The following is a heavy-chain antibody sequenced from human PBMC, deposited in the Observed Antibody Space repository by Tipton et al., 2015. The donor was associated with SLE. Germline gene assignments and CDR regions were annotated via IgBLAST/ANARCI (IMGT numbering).Heavy chain of an antibody. J-gene: IGHJ3*02. D-gene: IGHD1-14*01. CDR1: GFTFINYA. Sequence: SLRLSCAASGFTFINYAMYWVRQTPGKGLEWVAVISYDGNNKHHADSVKGRFTISRDNSKNTLYLQMNSLRAEDTAVYYCAREREPDAFDIWGQGTMVTVSS. CDR3: AREREPDAFDI. CDR2: ISYDGNNK. V-gene: IGHV3-30*04.